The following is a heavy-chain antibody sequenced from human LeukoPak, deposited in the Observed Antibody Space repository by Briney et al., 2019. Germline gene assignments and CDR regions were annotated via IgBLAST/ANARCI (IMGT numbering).Heavy chain of an antibody. CDR1: GGSISSGSYY. Sequence: PSQTLSLTCTVSGGSISSGSYYWSWIRQPAGKGLEWIGRIYTSGSTNYNPSLKSRVTISVDTSKNQFSLKLSSVTAADTAVYYCARKPDIVVVPAAIPHLGVLDAFDIWGQGTMVTVSS. CDR2: IYTSGST. CDR3: ARKPDIVVVPAAIPHLGVLDAFDI. D-gene: IGHD2-2*01. V-gene: IGHV4-61*02. J-gene: IGHJ3*02.